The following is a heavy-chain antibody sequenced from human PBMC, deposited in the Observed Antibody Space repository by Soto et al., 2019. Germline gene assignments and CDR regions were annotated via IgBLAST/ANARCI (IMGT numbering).Heavy chain of an antibody. J-gene: IGHJ4*02. CDR1: GFTFSSYE. V-gene: IGHV3-48*03. Sequence: EVQLVESGGGLVQPGGSLRLSCAASGFTFSSYEMNWVRQAPGKGLEWVSYISSSGSTIYYADSVKGRFTISRDKAKNSLYLQMNSLRAEDTAVYYCARERRGVDGAYIVVVTAPWRALDYWGQGTLVTVSS. CDR3: ARERRGVDGAYIVVVTAPWRALDY. D-gene: IGHD2-21*02. CDR2: ISSSGSTI.